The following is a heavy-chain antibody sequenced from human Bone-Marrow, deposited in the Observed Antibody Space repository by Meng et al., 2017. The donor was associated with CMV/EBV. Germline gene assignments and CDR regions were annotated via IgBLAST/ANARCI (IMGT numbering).Heavy chain of an antibody. CDR2: INPNSGGT. CDR1: GYTFTGYY. D-gene: IGHD5-24*01. CDR3: ARGWRDGYNYALFGY. J-gene: IGHJ4*02. Sequence: SGYTFTGYYIHCVRQAPGQGLEWMGWINPNSGGTNYAQKFQGRVTMTRDTSISTAYMELSRLRSDDTAVYYCARGWRDGYNYALFGYWGQGTLVTVSS. V-gene: IGHV1-2*02.